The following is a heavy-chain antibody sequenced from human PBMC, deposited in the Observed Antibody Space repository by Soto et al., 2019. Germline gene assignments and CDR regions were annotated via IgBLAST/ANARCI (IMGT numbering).Heavy chain of an antibody. CDR1: GFTFNNYG. CDR2: IWYDGSHE. Sequence: GGSLRLSCAASGFTFNNYGMHWVRQAPGKGLEWVTVIWYDGSHESYADSVKGRFTISRDNSKNTLYLQMNSLRAEDTAVYYCARDRYSYDSRAYQGVDWYFDLWGRGTLVTVSS. V-gene: IGHV3-33*01. J-gene: IGHJ2*01. CDR3: ARDRYSYDSRAYQGVDWYFDL. D-gene: IGHD3-22*01.